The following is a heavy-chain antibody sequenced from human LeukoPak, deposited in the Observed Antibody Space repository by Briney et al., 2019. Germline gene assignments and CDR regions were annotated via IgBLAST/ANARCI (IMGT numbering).Heavy chain of an antibody. Sequence: PGGSLRLSCAASGFTFSSYAVTWVRQAPGKGLEWVSGITGSGDTTFYADSVKGRFTISRDNSKNTLYLQMHSLRVEDTAVYYCVKDYLTIAAAANPLFDYWGQGALVAVSS. J-gene: IGHJ4*02. D-gene: IGHD6-13*01. CDR1: GFTFSSYA. CDR2: ITGSGDTT. V-gene: IGHV3-23*01. CDR3: VKDYLTIAAAANPLFDY.